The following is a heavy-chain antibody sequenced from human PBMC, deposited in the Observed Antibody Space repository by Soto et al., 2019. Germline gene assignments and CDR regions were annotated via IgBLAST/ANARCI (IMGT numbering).Heavy chain of an antibody. D-gene: IGHD2-2*01. CDR2: IYYSGST. V-gene: IGHV4-39*01. Sequence: SETLSLTCTVSGGSISSSSYYWGWIRQPPGKGLEWIGSIYYSGSTYYNKSLKSRVTISVDTSKNQFSLKLSSVTAAYTAVYYCARSEQVLSVVVPAADKVSDYGMDVWGQGTTVTVSS. CDR1: GGSISSSSYY. J-gene: IGHJ6*02. CDR3: ARSEQVLSVVVPAADKVSDYGMDV.